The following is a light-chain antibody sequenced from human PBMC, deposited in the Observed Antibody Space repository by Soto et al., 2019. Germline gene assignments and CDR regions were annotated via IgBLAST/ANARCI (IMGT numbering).Light chain of an antibody. CDR1: QSISSY. CDR3: QPSYSTPFP. J-gene: IGKJ5*01. V-gene: IGKV1-39*01. Sequence: DIQMTQSPSSLSASVGDRVTITCRASQSISSYLNWYQQKPGKAPKLLVYAASSLQSGVPSRFSGSGSGTDFTLTISSLQPEDFATYYCQPSYSTPFPFGQGTRREIK. CDR2: AAS.